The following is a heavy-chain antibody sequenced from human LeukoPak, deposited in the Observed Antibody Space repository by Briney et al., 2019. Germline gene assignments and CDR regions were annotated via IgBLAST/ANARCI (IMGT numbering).Heavy chain of an antibody. Sequence: ALGKASCNASGYTFTLYDINWVRRAAGLGLEWRGGINPIIVKTGYARKFQGRVTMTRNTSITTAYMELSSLRSEDTAVYYCARGRGILRYSSGWYSNYYYYYMDVWGKGTTVTVSS. J-gene: IGHJ6*03. V-gene: IGHV1-8*01. CDR1: GYTFTLYD. CDR2: INPIIVKT. D-gene: IGHD6-19*01. CDR3: ARGRGILRYSSGWYSNYYYYYMDV.